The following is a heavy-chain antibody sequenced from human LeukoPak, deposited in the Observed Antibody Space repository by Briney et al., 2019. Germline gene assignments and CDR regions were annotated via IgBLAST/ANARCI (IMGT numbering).Heavy chain of an antibody. J-gene: IGHJ4*02. CDR3: ARRACSSTSCYVGTTYSDY. Sequence: GGSLRLSCAASGFTFSTYGMHWVRQAPGKGLEWVAVIWYDGSIKYFADSVKGRFTISRDTSKNTLYLQMNSLRTEDTAVYYCARRACSSTSCYVGTTYSDYWGQGTLVTVSS. V-gene: IGHV3-33*01. CDR1: GFTFSTYG. CDR2: IWYDGSIK. D-gene: IGHD2-2*01.